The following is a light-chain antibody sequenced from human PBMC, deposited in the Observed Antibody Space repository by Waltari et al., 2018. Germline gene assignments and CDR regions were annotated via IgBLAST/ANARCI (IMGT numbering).Light chain of an antibody. CDR3: CSYATSSWV. Sequence: QSALTQPASVSGSPGQSITISCTGTSSDVGSFNLVSWYQQHPGKAPKLMIYVVTKRPSGVSNRCSGSKSGNTASLTISGLQAEDEAYYYCCSYATSSWVFGGGTRLTVL. J-gene: IGLJ3*02. V-gene: IGLV2-23*02. CDR1: SSDVGSFNL. CDR2: VVT.